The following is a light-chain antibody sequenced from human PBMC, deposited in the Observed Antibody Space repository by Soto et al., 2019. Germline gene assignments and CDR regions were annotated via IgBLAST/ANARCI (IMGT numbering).Light chain of an antibody. Sequence: DIQMTQSPSSVSASVGDTVTITCRASQDILSWLAWYQQKPGEAPRLLIYASSNLQSGVPSRFSGSRSGTEFTLTISSPQPEDFATYYCQQANTFPITFGPGTRLDIK. CDR3: QQANTFPIT. J-gene: IGKJ3*01. V-gene: IGKV1-12*01. CDR2: ASS. CDR1: QDILSW.